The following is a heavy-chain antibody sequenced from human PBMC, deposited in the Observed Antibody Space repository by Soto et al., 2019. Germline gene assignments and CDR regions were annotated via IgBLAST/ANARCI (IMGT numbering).Heavy chain of an antibody. CDR2: IIPIIGIP. V-gene: IGHV1-69*02. CDR3: ARVHTSGTSYGY. Sequence: QVQLVQSGAEVKKPGSSVKVSCKTSRGTFSSSTITWERQAPGQGLEWMGRIIPIIGIPNYAQQIQGRVTITPDKSTTTAFMALPRLRSEDTGVYYWARVHTSGTSYGYWGQGTLVTVSS. J-gene: IGHJ4*02. CDR1: RGTFSSST. D-gene: IGHD3-10*01.